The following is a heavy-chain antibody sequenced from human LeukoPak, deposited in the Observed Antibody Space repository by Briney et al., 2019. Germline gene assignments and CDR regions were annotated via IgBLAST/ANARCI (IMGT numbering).Heavy chain of an antibody. D-gene: IGHD3-10*01. CDR2: ISSSGNTI. CDR1: GFTFSNYE. CDR3: ARDSGSYYPFRY. V-gene: IGHV3-48*03. J-gene: IGHJ4*02. Sequence: GGSLRLSCAASGFTFSNYEMNWVRQAPGKGLEWVSYISSSGNTIYYADSVKGRFTISRDSAKNSLYLQMNSLRAEDTAVYYCARDSGSYYPFRYWGQGTLVTVSS.